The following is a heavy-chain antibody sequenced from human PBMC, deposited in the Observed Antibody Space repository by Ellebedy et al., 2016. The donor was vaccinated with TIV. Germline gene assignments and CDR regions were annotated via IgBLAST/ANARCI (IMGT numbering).Heavy chain of an antibody. CDR1: GFTFSSYA. CDR3: ARTDDYGDYENWFDP. Sequence: GESLKISCAASGFTFSSYAMHWVRQAPGKGLEYVSAISSNGGSTYYANSVKGRFTISRDNSKNTLYLQMGSLRAEDMAVYYCARTDDYGDYENWFDPWGQGTLVTVSS. D-gene: IGHD4-17*01. CDR2: ISSNGGST. J-gene: IGHJ5*02. V-gene: IGHV3-64*01.